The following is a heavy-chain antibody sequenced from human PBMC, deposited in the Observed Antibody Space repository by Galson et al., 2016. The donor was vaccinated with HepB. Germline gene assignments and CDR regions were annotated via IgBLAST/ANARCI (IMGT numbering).Heavy chain of an antibody. J-gene: IGHJ2*01. D-gene: IGHD3-22*01. CDR1: GFDITDYY. CDR2: ISSAGSTI. CDR3: ARSVGSTDYYDSGGYFISWYFDL. Sequence: SLRLSCAASGFDITDYYMSWIRQAPGKGLEWISYISSAGSTIYYADSVKDRFTISRDNAKNSLYLQMNRLRAEDTAVYYCARSVGSTDYYDSGGYFISWYFDLWGRGTLVTVSS. V-gene: IGHV3-11*01.